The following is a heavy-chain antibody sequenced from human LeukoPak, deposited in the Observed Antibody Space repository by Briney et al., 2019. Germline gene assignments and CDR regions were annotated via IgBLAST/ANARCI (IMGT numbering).Heavy chain of an antibody. V-gene: IGHV3-21*01. CDR2: ISSSSSYI. CDR1: GFTFSSYA. D-gene: IGHD5-12*01. CDR3: ARSGLRYPDY. J-gene: IGHJ4*02. Sequence: GSLRLSCAASGFTFSSYAMHWVRQAPGKGLEWVSSISSSSSYIYYADSVKGRFTISRDNAKNSLYLQMNSLRAEDTAVYYCARSGLRYPDYWGQGTLVTVSS.